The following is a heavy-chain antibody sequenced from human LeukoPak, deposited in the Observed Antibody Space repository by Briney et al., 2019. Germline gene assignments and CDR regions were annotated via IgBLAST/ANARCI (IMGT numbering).Heavy chain of an antibody. V-gene: IGHV4-39*01. CDR3: AGQAGLSSSGFDY. Sequence: SETLSLTCTVSGGSISSSSYYCGWIRQPRGKGLEWIGSIYYSGSTYYNPSLKSRVTISVDTSKNQFSLKLSSVTAADTAVYYCAGQAGLSSSGFDYWGQGTLVTVSS. J-gene: IGHJ4*02. D-gene: IGHD6-6*01. CDR2: IYYSGST. CDR1: GGSISSSSYY.